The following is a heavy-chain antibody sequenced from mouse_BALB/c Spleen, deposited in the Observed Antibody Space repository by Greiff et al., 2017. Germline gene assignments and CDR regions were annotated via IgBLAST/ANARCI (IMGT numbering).Heavy chain of an antibody. J-gene: IGHJ3*01. D-gene: IGHD2-4*01. Sequence: VQLQQSGAELMKPGASVKISCKATGYTFSSYWIEWVKQRPGHGLEWIGEILPGSGSTNYNEKFKGKATFTADTSSNTAYMQLSSLTSEDSAVYYCARRGIYYEYAYWGQGTLVTVSA. CDR3: ARRGIYYEYAY. CDR1: GYTFSSYW. CDR2: ILPGSGST. V-gene: IGHV1-9*01.